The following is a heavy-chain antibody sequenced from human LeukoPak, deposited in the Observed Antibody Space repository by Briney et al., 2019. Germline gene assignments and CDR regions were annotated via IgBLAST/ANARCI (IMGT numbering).Heavy chain of an antibody. D-gene: IGHD1-1*01. CDR1: GFTFDDYA. J-gene: IGHJ6*03. CDR3: ARDSTTLPNYYYYYYMDV. CDR2: ISWNSGSI. V-gene: IGHV3-9*01. Sequence: GGSLRLSCAASGFTFDDYAMHWVRQAPGKGLEWVSGISWNSGSIGYADSVKGRFTISRDNAKNSLYLQMNSLRSDDTAVYYCARDSTTLPNYYYYYYMDVWGKGTTVTISS.